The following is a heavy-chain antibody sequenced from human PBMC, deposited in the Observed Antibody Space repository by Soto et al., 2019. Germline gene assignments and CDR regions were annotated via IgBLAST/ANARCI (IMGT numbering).Heavy chain of an antibody. D-gene: IGHD3-22*01. V-gene: IGHV3-23*01. CDR2: ISGSGGST. J-gene: IGHJ4*02. Sequence: PGGSLRLSCAASGFTFSSYAMSWVRQAPGKGLEWVSAISGSGGSTYYADSVKGRFTISRDNSKNTLSLQMNSLRAEDTAVYYCAKTLYYYDSSGYQWGQGTLVHRLL. CDR1: GFTFSSYA. CDR3: AKTLYYYDSSGYQ.